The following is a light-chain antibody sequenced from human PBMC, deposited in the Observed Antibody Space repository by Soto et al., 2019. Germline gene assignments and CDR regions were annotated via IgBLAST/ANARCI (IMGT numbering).Light chain of an antibody. CDR1: QSAISN. J-gene: IGKJ4*01. CDR3: HQYYKWPLT. CDR2: DAS. Sequence: EIVMTQSPATLSVSPGETVTLSCRASQSAISNLAWYQQKPGQTPRLLIYDASTRATDIPARFSGSGSGTDFTLTISSLLSEDFAVYYCHQYYKWPLTFGGGTKVEIQ. V-gene: IGKV3-15*01.